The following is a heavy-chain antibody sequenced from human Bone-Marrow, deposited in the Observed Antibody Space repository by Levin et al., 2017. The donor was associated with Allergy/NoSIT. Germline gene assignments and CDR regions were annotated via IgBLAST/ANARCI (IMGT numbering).Heavy chain of an antibody. V-gene: IGHV3-48*03. CDR2: MSGRGDTI. Sequence: PGGSLRLSCAVSGFTLRNYEMNWVRQAPGKGLEWLSYMSGRGDTIYYADSVKGRFTTSRDTAKDSLYLQMNSLRVDDTAVYYCAREVGGTGSYYLDHWGQGTLVTVSS. D-gene: IGHD1-1*01. CDR1: GFTLRNYE. J-gene: IGHJ4*02. CDR3: AREVGGTGSYYLDH.